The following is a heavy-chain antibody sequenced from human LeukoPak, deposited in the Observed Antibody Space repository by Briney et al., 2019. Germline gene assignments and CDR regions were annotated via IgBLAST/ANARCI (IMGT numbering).Heavy chain of an antibody. Sequence: ASVKVSCKASGYTFSSYAISWVRQAPGQGLEWMGGIIPIFGTANYAQKFQGRVTITADESTSTAYMELSSLRSEDTAVYYCARDLAQIYCSGGSCSDAFDIWGQGTMVTVSS. CDR2: IIPIFGTA. CDR1: GYTFSSYA. D-gene: IGHD2-15*01. CDR3: ARDLAQIYCSGGSCSDAFDI. V-gene: IGHV1-69*13. J-gene: IGHJ3*02.